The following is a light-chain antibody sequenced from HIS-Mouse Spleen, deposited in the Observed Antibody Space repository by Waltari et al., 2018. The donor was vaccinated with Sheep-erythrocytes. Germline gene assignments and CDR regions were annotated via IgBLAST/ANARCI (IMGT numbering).Light chain of an antibody. V-gene: IGLV2-23*01. CDR2: EGS. CDR3: CSYAGSSTWV. CDR1: SSHVGGYNL. J-gene: IGLJ3*02. Sequence: QSALTQPASVSGSPGQSITISCTGTSSHVGGYNLFPWYQQHPGKAPKLMIYEGSKRPSGVSNRFSGSKSGNTASLTISGLQAEDEADYYCCSYAGSSTWVFGGGTKLTVL.